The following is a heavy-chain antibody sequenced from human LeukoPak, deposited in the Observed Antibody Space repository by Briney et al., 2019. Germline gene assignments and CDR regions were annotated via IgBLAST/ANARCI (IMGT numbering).Heavy chain of an antibody. CDR3: ARFTNYDYYMDV. J-gene: IGHJ6*03. V-gene: IGHV4-34*01. Sequence: SETLSLTCAVYGGSFSGYYGSWIRQPPGKGLEWIGEINHSGSTNYNPSLKSRVTISVDTSKNQFSLKLSSVTAADMALYYCARFTNYDYYMDVWGKGTTVTVSS. CDR1: GGSFSGYY. CDR2: INHSGST.